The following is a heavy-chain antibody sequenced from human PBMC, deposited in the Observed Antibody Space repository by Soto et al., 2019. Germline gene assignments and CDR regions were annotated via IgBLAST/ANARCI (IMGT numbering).Heavy chain of an antibody. J-gene: IGHJ5*02. CDR1: GGSISSSSYY. Sequence: LSLTCTVSGGSISSSSYYWGWIRQPPGKGLEWIGSIYYSGSTYYNPSLKSRVTISVDTSKNQFSLKRSSVTAADTAVYYCARHRVSGNVLRFLEWLDCWFDPWGQGTLVTVSS. CDR2: IYYSGST. D-gene: IGHD3-3*01. CDR3: ARHRVSGNVLRFLEWLDCWFDP. V-gene: IGHV4-39*01.